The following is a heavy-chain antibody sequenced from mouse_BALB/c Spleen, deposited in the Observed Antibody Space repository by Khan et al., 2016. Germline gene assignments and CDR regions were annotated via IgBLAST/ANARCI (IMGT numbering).Heavy chain of an antibody. CDR2: IDSDSTTI. CDR3: AHSDYDYAMDY. CDR1: GFTFSYFG. Sequence: EVELVESGGGLVQPGGSRKLSCAASGFTFSYFGMHWIRQAPEKGLEWVAYIDSDSTTIYYADTVRGRFTISRDNPKNTLFLQMTSLRSEDTAMXYCAHSDYDYAMDYWGHGTSVTVSS. V-gene: IGHV5-17*02. D-gene: IGHD2-4*01. J-gene: IGHJ4*01.